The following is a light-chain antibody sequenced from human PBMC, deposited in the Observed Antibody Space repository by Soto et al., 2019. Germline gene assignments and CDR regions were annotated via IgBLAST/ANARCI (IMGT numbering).Light chain of an antibody. CDR2: GIS. J-gene: IGKJ1*01. CDR1: QSVSANY. Sequence: EIVLTQSPGTLSLSPGERATLSCRASQSVSANYLAWYQQKPGQAPRLLIFGISNRATGIPDRFSGSGSGAEFTLTISRLEPEDFAVYYCQQYGGSPGTFGQGTQVEIK. CDR3: QQYGGSPGT. V-gene: IGKV3-20*01.